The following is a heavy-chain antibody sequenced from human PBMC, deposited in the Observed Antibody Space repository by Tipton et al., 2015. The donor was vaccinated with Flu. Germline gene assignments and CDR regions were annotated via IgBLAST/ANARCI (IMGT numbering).Heavy chain of an antibody. Sequence: TLSLTCTVSGGSISSGSYYWSWIRQPAGKGLEWIGRIYTSGSTNYNPSLKSRVTISVDTSKNQFSLKLSSVTAADTAVYYCARGGRTTATPDYWGQGTLVTVSS. D-gene: IGHD4-11*01. CDR1: GGSISSGSYY. CDR3: ARGGRTTATPDY. CDR2: IYTSGST. J-gene: IGHJ4*02. V-gene: IGHV4-61*02.